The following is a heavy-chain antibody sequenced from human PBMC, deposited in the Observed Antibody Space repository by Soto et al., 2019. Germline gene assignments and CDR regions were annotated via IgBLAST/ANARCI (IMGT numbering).Heavy chain of an antibody. J-gene: IGHJ5*02. Sequence: EVQLVESGGGLVQPGGSLRLSCAASGFTFSSYWMHWVRQAPGKGLVWVSRINSDGSSTSYADSVKGRFTISRDNAKKTLYLQMNSLRAEDTAVYYCARDPLPWYNWNDDDGSSFDPWGQGTLVTVSS. D-gene: IGHD1-20*01. CDR2: INSDGSST. CDR1: GFTFSSYW. CDR3: ARDPLPWYNWNDDDGSSFDP. V-gene: IGHV3-74*01.